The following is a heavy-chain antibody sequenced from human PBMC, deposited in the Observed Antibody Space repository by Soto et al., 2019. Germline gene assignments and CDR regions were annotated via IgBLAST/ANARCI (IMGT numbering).Heavy chain of an antibody. CDR1: GYTFTSYY. Sequence: ASVKVSCKASGYTFTSYYMHWVRQAPGQGLEWMGIINPSGGSTSYAQKFQGRVTMTRDTSTSTVYMELSSLRAEDTAVYYCARAWIAVAGTFWRITNYYMDVWGKGTTVTVSS. V-gene: IGHV1-46*01. CDR3: ARAWIAVAGTFWRITNYYMDV. D-gene: IGHD6-19*01. J-gene: IGHJ6*03. CDR2: INPSGGST.